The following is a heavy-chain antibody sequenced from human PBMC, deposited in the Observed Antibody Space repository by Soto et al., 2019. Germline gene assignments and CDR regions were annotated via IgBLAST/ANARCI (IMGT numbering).Heavy chain of an antibody. Sequence: PSETLSLTCTVSGGSISSGDDYWSWIRQPPGKGLEWVAYVYNSGTSHYNPSLKSRLSISLDTSKNQYYLNLTSVTAADTAVYYCARGRESYYGSGTPLGNWFDPWGQGTLVTVSS. D-gene: IGHD3-10*01. J-gene: IGHJ5*02. V-gene: IGHV4-30-4*01. CDR1: GGSISSGDDY. CDR2: VYNSGTS. CDR3: ARGRESYYGSGTPLGNWFDP.